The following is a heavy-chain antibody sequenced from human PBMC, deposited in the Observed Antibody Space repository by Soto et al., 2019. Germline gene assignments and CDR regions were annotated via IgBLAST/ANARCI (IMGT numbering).Heavy chain of an antibody. CDR1: GGTFNSYP. CDR3: ARDRSQWNDAVYAMDV. D-gene: IGHD6-19*01. CDR2: IIPIFGTS. Sequence: QVQLVQSGAEVKKPGSSLKVSCRASGGTFNSYPISWVRQAPGQGLEWMGGIIPIFGTSNYAQKFQGRVTITADESTSIAYMELSSLRSEDTAVYYCARDRSQWNDAVYAMDVWGQGTTVTVSS. J-gene: IGHJ6*02. V-gene: IGHV1-69*01.